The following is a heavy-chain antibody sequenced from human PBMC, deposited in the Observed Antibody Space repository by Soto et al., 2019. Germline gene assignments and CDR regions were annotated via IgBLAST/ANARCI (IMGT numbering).Heavy chain of an antibody. J-gene: IGHJ6*02. CDR1: GGSFSGYY. CDR3: ARGAVRDNWNLAYYYGMDV. V-gene: IGHV4-34*01. Sequence: SETLSLTCAVYGGSFSGYYWSWIRQPPGKGLEWIGEINHSGSTNYNPSLKSRVTISVDTSKNQFPLKLSSVTVADTAVYYCARGAVRDNWNLAYYYGMDVWGQGTTVTVSS. D-gene: IGHD1-7*01. CDR2: INHSGST.